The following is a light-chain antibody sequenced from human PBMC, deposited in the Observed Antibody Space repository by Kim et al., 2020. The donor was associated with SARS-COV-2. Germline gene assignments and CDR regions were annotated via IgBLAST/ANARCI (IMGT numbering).Light chain of an antibody. V-gene: IGKV3-20*01. Sequence: EIVLTQSPDTLSLSPGERATLSCRASQSVSKNFLAWYRQRPGQPPSLLIYGASTRATGIPDGISGSGSGTDFTLTITRLEPEDFAVYYCQQYGTPPYTFGQGTKLEI. CDR3: QQYGTPPYT. CDR1: QSVSKNF. J-gene: IGKJ2*01. CDR2: GAS.